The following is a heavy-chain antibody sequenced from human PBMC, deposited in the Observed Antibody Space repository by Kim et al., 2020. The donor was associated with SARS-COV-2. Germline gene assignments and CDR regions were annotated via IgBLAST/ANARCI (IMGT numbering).Heavy chain of an antibody. CDR3: ARGLHVLLWFGELLGGMDV. J-gene: IGHJ6*02. D-gene: IGHD3-10*01. V-gene: IGHV3-74*01. CDR2: INSDGSST. Sequence: GGSLRLSCAASGFTFSSYWMHWVRQAPGKGLVWVSRINSDGSSTTYADSVKGRFTISRDNAKNTLYLQMNSLRAEDTAVYYCARGLHVLLWFGELLGGMDVWGQETTVTVSS. CDR1: GFTFSSYW.